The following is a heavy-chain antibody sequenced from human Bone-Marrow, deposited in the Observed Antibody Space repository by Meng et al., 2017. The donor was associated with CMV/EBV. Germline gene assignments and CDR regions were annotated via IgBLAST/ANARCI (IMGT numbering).Heavy chain of an antibody. CDR2: IRYDGSNK. J-gene: IGHJ4*02. CDR3: AKVEWFGELPLDY. Sequence: GALRLSCAASGFTFSSYGMHWVRQAPGKGLEWVAFIRYDGSNKYYADSVKGRFTISRDNSKNTLYLQMNSLRAEDTAVYYCAKVEWFGELPLDYWGQGTLVTVSS. D-gene: IGHD3-10*01. V-gene: IGHV3-30*02. CDR1: GFTFSSYG.